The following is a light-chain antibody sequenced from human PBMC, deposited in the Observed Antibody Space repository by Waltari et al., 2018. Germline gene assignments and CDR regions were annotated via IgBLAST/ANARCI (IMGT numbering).Light chain of an antibody. CDR2: EVT. V-gene: IGLV2-23*02. J-gene: IGLJ3*02. CDR1: NRDVANYNL. CDR3: CSYAGSWIWV. Sequence: QAALTHPASVSGSPGPSITISCTVSNRDVANYNLVSWYQKHPGKAPKLIIYEVTNRPSGISDRFSGFKTGNTASLTISGLQAEDEADYYCCSYAGSWIWVFGGGTELTVL.